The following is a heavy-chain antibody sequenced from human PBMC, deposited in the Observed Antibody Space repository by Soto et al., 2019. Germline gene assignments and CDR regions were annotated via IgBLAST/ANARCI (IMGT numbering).Heavy chain of an antibody. CDR2: IKSKTDGGTT. J-gene: IGHJ4*02. CDR3: TTRTLYRAAPTDY. Sequence: GGSLRLSCAASGFTFSNAWMSWVRQAPGKGLEWVGRIKSKTDGGTTDYAAPVKGRFTISRDDSKNTLYLQMNSLKTEDTAVYYCTTRTLYRAAPTDYWGQGTLVTVSS. V-gene: IGHV3-15*01. D-gene: IGHD2-15*01. CDR1: GFTFSNAW.